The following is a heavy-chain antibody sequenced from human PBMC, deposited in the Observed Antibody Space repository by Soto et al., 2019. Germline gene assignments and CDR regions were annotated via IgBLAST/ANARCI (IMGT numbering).Heavy chain of an antibody. CDR3: ARTVGAAYYFDF. V-gene: IGHV4-4*07. CDR2: IYTSGST. J-gene: IGHJ4*02. D-gene: IGHD1-26*01. Sequence: QVQLQESGPGLVKPSETLSLTCTVSGDSMTKYYWSWIRQPAGKGLEWIGRIYTSGSTNYNPSLKGRVTMSIDTSKNHFSLKLKSVTAADTAVYYWARTVGAAYYFDFCGQGALVTVSS. CDR1: GDSMTKYY.